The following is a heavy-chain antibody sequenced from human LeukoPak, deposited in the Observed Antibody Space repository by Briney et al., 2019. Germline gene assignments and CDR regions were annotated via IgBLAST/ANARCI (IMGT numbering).Heavy chain of an antibody. D-gene: IGHD1-26*01. CDR1: GGSISSGNYY. CDR2: IYYSGST. CDR3: ARGRESGSSYRRAFDI. J-gene: IGHJ3*02. Sequence: SETLSLTCTVSGGSISSGNYYWSWFRQHPGKGLEWIGNIYYSGSTNYNPSLKSRVTISVDTSKNQFSLKLSSVTAADTAVYYCARGRESGSSYRRAFDIWGQGTMVTVSS. V-gene: IGHV4-61*01.